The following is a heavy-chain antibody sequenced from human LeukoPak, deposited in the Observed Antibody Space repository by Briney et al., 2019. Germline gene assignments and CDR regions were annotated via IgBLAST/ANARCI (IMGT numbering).Heavy chain of an antibody. CDR2: IYGGGST. Sequence: GGSLRLSCAATGLSVSSNFMSWVRQAPGKGLEWVSVIYGGGSTYYADSVKGRFTISRDTPKNTLYLQVNSLRVEDTAVYYCASWPVGWYGEDSWGQGTLVTVSS. V-gene: IGHV3-53*01. CDR1: GLSVSSNF. CDR3: ASWPVGWYGEDS. J-gene: IGHJ4*02. D-gene: IGHD6-19*01.